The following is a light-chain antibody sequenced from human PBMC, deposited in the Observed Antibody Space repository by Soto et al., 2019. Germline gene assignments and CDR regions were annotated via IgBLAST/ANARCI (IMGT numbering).Light chain of an antibody. CDR3: SSYTTSSTLEV. CDR1: SSDVGGYKF. J-gene: IGLJ1*01. CDR2: EVS. Sequence: QSALTQPASVSVSPGQSITISCTGTSSDVGGYKFVSWYQQHPGEAPKLIIFEVSNRPSGVSNRFSGSKSGNMASLTISGLQAGDEADYYCSSYTTSSTLEVFGTGTKLTVL. V-gene: IGLV2-14*01.